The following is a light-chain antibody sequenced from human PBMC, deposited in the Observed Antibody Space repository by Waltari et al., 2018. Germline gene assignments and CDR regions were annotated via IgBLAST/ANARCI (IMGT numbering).Light chain of an antibody. V-gene: IGLV2-14*01. CDR1: SSDLGGYSF. Sequence: QSALTQPASVSGSPGQSITISCTRSSSDLGGYSFVSWYQQHPGKAPNLMIYDVSHRPSGVSNRFSGSNSGNTASLTISGLQPEDEADYYCSSYTSIIPPFLFGTGTKVTVL. CDR3: SSYTSIIPPFL. J-gene: IGLJ1*01. CDR2: DVS.